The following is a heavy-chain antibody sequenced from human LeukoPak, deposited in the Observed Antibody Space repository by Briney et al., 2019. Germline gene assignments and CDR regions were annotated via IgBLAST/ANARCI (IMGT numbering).Heavy chain of an antibody. D-gene: IGHD3-9*01. CDR3: ARVEPVDILTGALDY. CDR2: MSNSGSTI. Sequence: PGGSLRLSCAASGFSFSDYYMSWIRQAPGKGLEWVSYMSNSGSTIYYADSVKGRFTISRDNSKNTLYLQMNSLRAEDTAVYYCARVEPVDILTGALDYWGQGTLVTVSS. CDR1: GFSFSDYY. J-gene: IGHJ4*02. V-gene: IGHV3-11*01.